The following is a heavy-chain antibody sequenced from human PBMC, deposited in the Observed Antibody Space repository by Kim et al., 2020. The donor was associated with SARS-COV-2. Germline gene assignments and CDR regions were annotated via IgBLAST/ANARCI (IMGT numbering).Heavy chain of an antibody. V-gene: IGHV4-34*01. J-gene: IGHJ4*02. D-gene: IGHD2-21*02. CDR2: INHSGST. Sequence: SETLSLTCAVYGGSFSGYYWSWIRQPPGKGLEWIGEINHSGSTNYNPSLKSRVTISVDTSKNQFSLKLSSVTAADTAVYYCARGTPRIVVVTAYYFDYWGQGTLVTVSS. CDR1: GGSFSGYY. CDR3: ARGTPRIVVVTAYYFDY.